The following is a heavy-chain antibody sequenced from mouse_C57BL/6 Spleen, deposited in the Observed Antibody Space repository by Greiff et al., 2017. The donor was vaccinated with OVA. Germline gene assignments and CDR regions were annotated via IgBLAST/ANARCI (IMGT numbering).Heavy chain of an antibody. D-gene: IGHD1-1*01. J-gene: IGHJ3*01. Sequence: VQLQQPGAELVKPGASVKMSCKASGYTFTSYWITWVKQRPGQGLEWFGDIYPGSGSTNYNEKFKSKATLTVDKSSSTAYMQLKSLTSEDSAVYYCARKSSYDYLAYWGQGTLVTVSA. CDR1: GYTFTSYW. CDR2: IYPGSGST. V-gene: IGHV1-55*01. CDR3: ARKSSYDYLAY.